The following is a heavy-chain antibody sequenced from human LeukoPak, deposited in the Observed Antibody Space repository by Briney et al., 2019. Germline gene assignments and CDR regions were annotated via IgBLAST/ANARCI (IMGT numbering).Heavy chain of an antibody. Sequence: PSETLSLTCAVYGGSFSGYYWSWIRQPPGKGLEWIGYIYYSGSTNYNPSLKSRVTISVDTSKNQFSLKLSSVTAADTAVYYCARVERIQLWWPTYFDYWGQGTLVTVSS. CDR2: IYYSGST. V-gene: IGHV4-59*01. D-gene: IGHD5-18*01. CDR1: GGSFSGYY. J-gene: IGHJ4*02. CDR3: ARVERIQLWWPTYFDY.